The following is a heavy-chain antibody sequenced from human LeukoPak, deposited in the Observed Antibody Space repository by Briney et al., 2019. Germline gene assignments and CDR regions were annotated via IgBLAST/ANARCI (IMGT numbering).Heavy chain of an antibody. D-gene: IGHD2-21*02. Sequence: PGGSLRLSCAASGFTVSSNYMSWVRQAPGKGLEWVSVVYSGGKTFYADSVKGRFTISRDNSKNTLYLQMNSLRAEDTAVYYCARGDPGAYWGQGTLVTVSS. CDR1: GFTVSSNY. J-gene: IGHJ4*02. CDR3: ARGDPGAY. V-gene: IGHV3-53*01. CDR2: VYSGGKT.